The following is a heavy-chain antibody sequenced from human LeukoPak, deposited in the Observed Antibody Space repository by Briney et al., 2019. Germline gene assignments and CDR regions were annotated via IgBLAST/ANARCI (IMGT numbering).Heavy chain of an antibody. Sequence: ASVTVSCKTFAYTFTGYYMHWVRQAPGQGLEWMGWIDPKSGATKYAQKFQGRVTMTRDTSIGTVYMELSRLRSDDTAVYYCAKFYYSGTGSDEWFDPWGQGTLVTVSS. CDR1: AYTFTGYY. D-gene: IGHD3-10*01. V-gene: IGHV1-2*02. J-gene: IGHJ5*02. CDR2: IDPKSGAT. CDR3: AKFYYSGTGSDEWFDP.